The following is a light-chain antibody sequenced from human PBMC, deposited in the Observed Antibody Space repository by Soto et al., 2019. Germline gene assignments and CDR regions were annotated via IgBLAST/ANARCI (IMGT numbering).Light chain of an antibody. CDR1: QSVSSSY. V-gene: IGKV3-20*01. J-gene: IGKJ2*01. Sequence: EIVLTQSPGTLSLSPGERATLSCRASQSVSSSYLAWYQHKPGQAPRLLIYGASSRATGIPDRFSGSGSGTDFNLTISRLEPEDFAAYYCQQYGSSPHTFGQGTKLEIK. CDR2: GAS. CDR3: QQYGSSPHT.